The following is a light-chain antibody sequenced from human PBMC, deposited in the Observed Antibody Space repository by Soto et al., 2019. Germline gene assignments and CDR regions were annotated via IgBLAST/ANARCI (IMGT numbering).Light chain of an antibody. Sequence: YELTQPPSVSVAPGQTATITCGGKKIGFKSVNWYQREAGQAPVLVVYDDSARPSGIPARFSGSSSGNTATLTISRVEAGDEADYYCQVWHSDDHHYVFGTGTKVTVL. CDR3: QVWHSDDHHYV. CDR2: DDS. V-gene: IGLV3-21*02. CDR1: KIGFKS. J-gene: IGLJ1*01.